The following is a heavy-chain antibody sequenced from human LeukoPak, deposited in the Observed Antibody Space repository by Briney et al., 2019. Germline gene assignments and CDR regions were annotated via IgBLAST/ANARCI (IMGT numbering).Heavy chain of an antibody. V-gene: IGHV4-61*02. J-gene: IGHJ4*02. Sequence: SETLSLTCIVSGGSISSGSYHWSWIRQPAGKGLEWIGRIYTSGSTNYNPSLKSRVTISGDTSKNQFSLKLSSVTAADTAVYYCARLRDGYNGGGVDYWGQGTLVTVSS. CDR2: IYTSGST. CDR3: ARLRDGYNGGGVDY. D-gene: IGHD5-24*01. CDR1: GGSISSGSYH.